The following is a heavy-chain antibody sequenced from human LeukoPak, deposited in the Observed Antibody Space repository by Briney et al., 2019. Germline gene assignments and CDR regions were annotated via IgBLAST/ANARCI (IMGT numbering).Heavy chain of an antibody. CDR2: VGYGGTNK. V-gene: IGHV3-30*02. D-gene: IGHD3-10*01. Sequence: GGSLRLSCAVSGFTFSNYGMHWVRQVPGRGLEWVAFVGYGGTNKYYGASGKGRFTVSRDNSKNTLYLEMNTMGPDDTAVYYCAKDWSYYGPQYFDYWGQGTLVTVSS. CDR1: GFTFSNYG. J-gene: IGHJ4*02. CDR3: AKDWSYYGPQYFDY.